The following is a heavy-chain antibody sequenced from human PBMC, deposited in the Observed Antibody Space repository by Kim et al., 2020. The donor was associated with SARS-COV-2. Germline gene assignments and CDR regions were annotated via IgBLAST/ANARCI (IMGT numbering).Heavy chain of an antibody. CDR2: IIPILGIA. Sequence: SVKVSCKASGGTFSSYTISWVRQAPGQGLEWMGRIIPILGIANYAQKFQGRVTITADKSTSTAYMELSSLRSEDTGVYYCARGYYDSSGYTFDYWGQGTLVTVSS. CDR3: ARGYYDSSGYTFDY. CDR1: GGTFSSYT. V-gene: IGHV1-69*02. J-gene: IGHJ4*02. D-gene: IGHD3-22*01.